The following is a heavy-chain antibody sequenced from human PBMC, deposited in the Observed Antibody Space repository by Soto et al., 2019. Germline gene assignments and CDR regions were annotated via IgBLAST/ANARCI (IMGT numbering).Heavy chain of an antibody. D-gene: IGHD3-3*01. CDR1: GFTFSSYG. V-gene: IGHV3-30*18. J-gene: IGHJ6*02. Sequence: PGGSLRLSCAASGFTFSSYGMHWVRQAPGKGLEWVAVISYDGSNKYYADSVKGRFTISRDNSKNTLYLQMNSLRAEDTAVYYCAKDSYYDFWSGYPGYYYYGMDVWGQGTTVTVSS. CDR3: AKDSYYDFWSGYPGYYYYGMDV. CDR2: ISYDGSNK.